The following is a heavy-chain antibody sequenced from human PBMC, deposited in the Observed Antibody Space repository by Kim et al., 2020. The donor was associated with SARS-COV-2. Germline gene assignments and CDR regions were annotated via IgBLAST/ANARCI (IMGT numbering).Heavy chain of an antibody. CDR2: INHSGST. CDR3: ARGVRVVVAARPYYYYGM. CDR1: GGSFSGYY. J-gene: IGHJ6*01. V-gene: IGHV4-34*01. Sequence: SETLSLTCAVYGGSFSGYYWSWIRQPPGKGLEWIGEINHSGSTNYNPSLKSRVTISVDTSKNQFSLKLSSVTAADTAVYYCARGVRVVVAARPYYYYGM. D-gene: IGHD2-15*01.